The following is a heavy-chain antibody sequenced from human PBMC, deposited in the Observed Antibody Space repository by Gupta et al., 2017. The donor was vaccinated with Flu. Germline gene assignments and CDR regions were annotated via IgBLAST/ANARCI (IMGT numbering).Heavy chain of an antibody. V-gene: IGHV3-48*03. CDR2: ISSSGSTI. D-gene: IGHD4-23*01. CDR1: GFAFISSE. Sequence: EVHLVESGGGLVQPGGSLRLSCAASGFAFISSEMNWVRQAPGKGLEWVAYISSSGSTINYADSVKGRFTISRDDAKNALYLQMNGLRAEDTAVYYCARDNEDYNGNSGIDYWGQGTLVTVSS. CDR3: ARDNEDYNGNSGIDY. J-gene: IGHJ4*02.